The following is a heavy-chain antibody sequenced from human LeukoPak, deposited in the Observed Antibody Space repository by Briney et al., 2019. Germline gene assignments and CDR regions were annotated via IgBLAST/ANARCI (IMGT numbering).Heavy chain of an antibody. V-gene: IGHV3-21*01. CDR1: GFTFSSYS. CDR3: ASDPVHCSSTSCPPA. Sequence: GGSLRLSCAASGFTFSSYSMNWVRQAPGKGLEWVSPISSSSSSYIYYADSVKGRFTISRDNAKNSLYLQMNSLRAEDTAVYYCASDPVHCSSTSCPPAWGQGTLVTVSP. J-gene: IGHJ5*02. CDR2: ISSSSSSYI. D-gene: IGHD2-2*01.